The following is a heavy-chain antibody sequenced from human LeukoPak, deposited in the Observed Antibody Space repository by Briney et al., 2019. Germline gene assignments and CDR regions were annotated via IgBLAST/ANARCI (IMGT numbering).Heavy chain of an antibody. Sequence: GGTLRLSCAASGFTFSSYGMSWVRQAPGKGLEWVSSISGSGGSTYYADSVKGRFTISRDNSKNTLYVQMNSLRAEDSAVYYCAKDLGYCSGGSCYGFDYWGQGILVTVSS. CDR2: ISGSGGST. V-gene: IGHV3-23*01. J-gene: IGHJ4*02. D-gene: IGHD2-15*01. CDR3: AKDLGYCSGGSCYGFDY. CDR1: GFTFSSYG.